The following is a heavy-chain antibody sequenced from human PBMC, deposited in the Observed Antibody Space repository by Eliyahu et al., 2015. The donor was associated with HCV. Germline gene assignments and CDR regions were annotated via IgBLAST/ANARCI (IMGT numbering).Heavy chain of an antibody. J-gene: IGHJ5*02. V-gene: IGHV3-23*01. D-gene: IGHD3-3*01. CDR1: GFTFSSYA. CDR2: ISGSGGST. CDR3: AKDLGYYDFWSGYYIPWFDP. Sequence: EVQLLESGGGLVQPGGSLRLSCAASGFTFSSYAMXWVRQAPGKGLEWVSAISGSGGSTYYADSVKGRFTISRDNSKNTLYLQMNSLRAEDTAVYYCAKDLGYYDFWSGYYIPWFDPWGQGTLVTVSS.